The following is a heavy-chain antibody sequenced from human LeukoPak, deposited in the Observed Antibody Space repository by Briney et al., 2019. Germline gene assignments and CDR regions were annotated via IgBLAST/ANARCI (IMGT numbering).Heavy chain of an antibody. CDR1: GYTFTSYS. CDR2: IAVYQGKI. D-gene: IGHD3-10*01. V-gene: IGHV1-18*01. Sequence: ASVKVSCKSSGYTFTSYSISWVRQAPGQGLELVGWIAVYQGKIAYAQEFQGRVTMTTDTSTNTAYMELRRLRSDDTAVYYCARDGNEDGSGNFYSCGIDVWGQGTTVTVS. J-gene: IGHJ6*02. CDR3: ARDGNEDGSGNFYSCGIDV.